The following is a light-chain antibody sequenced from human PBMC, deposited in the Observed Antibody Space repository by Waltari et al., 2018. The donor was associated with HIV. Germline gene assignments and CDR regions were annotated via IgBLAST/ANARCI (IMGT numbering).Light chain of an antibody. Sequence: QSALTQPASVSGSPGQSLTISCTGTSSDVGGYNYVSWYQQHPGKAPKLMLYELSNRPSGVCNRFSGSKSGNTASLTISGLQAEDEADYYCSSYTSSSTRVFGGGTKRTV. J-gene: IGLJ2*01. V-gene: IGLV2-14*01. CDR3: SSYTSSSTRV. CDR1: SSDVGGYNY. CDR2: ELS.